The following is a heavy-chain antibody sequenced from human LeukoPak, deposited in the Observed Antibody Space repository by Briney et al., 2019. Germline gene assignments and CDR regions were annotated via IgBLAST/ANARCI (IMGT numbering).Heavy chain of an antibody. CDR1: GFTFSSYS. CDR3: ARDGSGYSYGNYFDY. Sequence: GGSLRLSCAASGFTFSSYSMNWVRQAPGKGLEWVSSISSSSSYIYYADSVKGRFTISRDNAKNSLYLQMNSLRAEDTAVYYCARDGSGYSYGNYFDYWGQGTLVTVSS. V-gene: IGHV3-21*01. D-gene: IGHD5-18*01. J-gene: IGHJ4*02. CDR2: ISSSSSYI.